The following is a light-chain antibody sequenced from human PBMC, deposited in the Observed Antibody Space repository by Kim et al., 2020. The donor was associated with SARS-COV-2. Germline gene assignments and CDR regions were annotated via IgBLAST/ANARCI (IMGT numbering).Light chain of an antibody. J-gene: IGLJ2*01. Sequence: SVSPGQTAIITCAGDTLGNKYACWYQQKPGQSPVQVIYRDSKRPSGIPERFSGSNSGNIATLTISGTQATDEADYYCQTWDSSTVVFGGGTQLTVL. CDR2: RDS. CDR1: TLGNKY. V-gene: IGLV3-1*01. CDR3: QTWDSSTVV.